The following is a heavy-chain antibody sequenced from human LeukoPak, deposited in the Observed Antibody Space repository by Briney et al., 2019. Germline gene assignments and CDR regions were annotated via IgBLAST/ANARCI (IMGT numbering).Heavy chain of an antibody. CDR1: GFTVSSNY. CDR2: IYSGGST. CDR3: ARDELQSRAFDI. Sequence: GGSLRLSCAASGFTVSSNYMSWVRQAPGKGLEWVSVIYSGGSTYYADSVKGRLTISRDNSKNTLYLQMNSLRAEDTAVYYCARDELQSRAFDIWGQGTMVTVSS. J-gene: IGHJ3*02. V-gene: IGHV3-53*01. D-gene: IGHD4-11*01.